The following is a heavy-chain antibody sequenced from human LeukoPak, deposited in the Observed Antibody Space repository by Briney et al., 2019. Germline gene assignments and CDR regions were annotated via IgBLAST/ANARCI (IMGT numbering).Heavy chain of an antibody. Sequence: SVKVSCKASGYTFTSYDINWVRQATGQGLEWMGWMNPNSGNTGYAQKFQGRVTMTRNTSISTAYMELSSLRSEDTAMYYCARDNQYNSASSDYGGTNFDSWGQGTLVTVSS. CDR1: GYTFTSYD. D-gene: IGHD4-17*01. CDR3: ARDNQYNSASSDYGGTNFDS. CDR2: MNPNSGNT. V-gene: IGHV1-8*01. J-gene: IGHJ4*02.